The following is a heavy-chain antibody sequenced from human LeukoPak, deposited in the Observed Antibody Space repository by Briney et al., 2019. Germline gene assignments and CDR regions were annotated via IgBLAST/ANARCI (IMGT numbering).Heavy chain of an antibody. Sequence: ASVKVSCKASGYTFDSYGISWVRQAPGQGLEYMGWISAYNGNTNYARRLQGRVTLTTDTSTNTAYMDLRSLKSDDTAVYYCARAHPRVPAAKLADYWGQGTLVTVSS. CDR3: ARAHPRVPAAKLADY. J-gene: IGHJ4*02. CDR1: GYTFDSYG. V-gene: IGHV1-18*01. D-gene: IGHD2-2*01. CDR2: ISAYNGNT.